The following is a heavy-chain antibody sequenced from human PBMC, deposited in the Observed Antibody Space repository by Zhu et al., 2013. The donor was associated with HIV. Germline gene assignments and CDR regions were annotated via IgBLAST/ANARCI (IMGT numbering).Heavy chain of an antibody. CDR3: VTAAGTNEWAFE. D-gene: IGHD1-26*01. Sequence: QVQLVQSGAEMKKPGSSVKVSCKASGGTFSNSALSWVRLVPGQGLEWMGGIIPIFGTPLYAQKFKDRITINADKSTTTAYMELSSLKSEDTALYYCVTAAGTNEWAFEWGQGTRVIVS. CDR1: GGTFSNSA. J-gene: IGHJ1*01. CDR2: IIPIFGTP. V-gene: IGHV1-69*06.